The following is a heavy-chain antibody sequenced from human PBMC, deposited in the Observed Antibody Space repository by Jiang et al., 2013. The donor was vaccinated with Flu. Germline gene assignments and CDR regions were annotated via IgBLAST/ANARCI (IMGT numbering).Heavy chain of an antibody. D-gene: IGHD4-17*01. CDR2: ISGSGGNT. Sequence: QLVESGGGLVQPGNSLRLSCAASGFTFSSYALTWVRQAPGKGLEWVSSISGSGGNTYYPDSVKGRFTISRDNSKNTLYLQMDSLRAEDTATYYCASTPTGATVTTSDYWGQGTLVTVSS. CDR1: GFTFSSYA. CDR3: ASTPTGATVTTSDY. J-gene: IGHJ4*02. V-gene: IGHV3-23*04.